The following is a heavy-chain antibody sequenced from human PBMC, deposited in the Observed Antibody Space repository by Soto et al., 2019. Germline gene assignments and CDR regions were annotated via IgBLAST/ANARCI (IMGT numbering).Heavy chain of an antibody. Sequence: GGSLRLSCAASGFTFSSYAMSWVRQAPGKGLEWVSAISGSGGSTYYADSVKGRFTTSRDNSKNTLYLQMNSLRAEDTAVYYCAKVLSPMYCSSTSCYYYYYYGMDVWGQGTTVTVSS. CDR3: AKVLSPMYCSSTSCYYYYYYGMDV. D-gene: IGHD2-2*01. CDR2: ISGSGGST. V-gene: IGHV3-23*01. J-gene: IGHJ6*02. CDR1: GFTFSSYA.